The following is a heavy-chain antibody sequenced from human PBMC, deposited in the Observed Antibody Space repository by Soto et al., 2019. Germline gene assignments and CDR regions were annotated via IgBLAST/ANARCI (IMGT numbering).Heavy chain of an antibody. J-gene: IGHJ4*02. Sequence: GGSLRLSCAASGFTFSSYWMSWVRQAPGKGLEWVANIKQDGSEKYYVDSVKGRFTISRDNAKNSLYLQMNSLGAEATAVYYCARAGEWELTFTFDYWGQGTLVTVSS. D-gene: IGHD1-26*01. V-gene: IGHV3-7*05. CDR2: IKQDGSEK. CDR3: ARAGEWELTFTFDY. CDR1: GFTFSSYW.